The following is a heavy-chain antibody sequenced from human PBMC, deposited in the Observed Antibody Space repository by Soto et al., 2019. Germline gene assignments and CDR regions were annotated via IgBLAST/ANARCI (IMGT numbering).Heavy chain of an antibody. J-gene: IGHJ4*02. CDR3: AREATIAARLDS. CDR2: IYYSGCT. Sequence: PSETLSLTCTVSGGSISSGDYYWSWLRQPPGKGLEWIGYIYYSGCTYYNPSLKSRVTISVDTSKNQFSLKLSSVTAADTAVYYCAREATIAARLDSWGQGTLVTVSS. D-gene: IGHD6-6*01. CDR1: GGSISSGDYY. V-gene: IGHV4-30-4*01.